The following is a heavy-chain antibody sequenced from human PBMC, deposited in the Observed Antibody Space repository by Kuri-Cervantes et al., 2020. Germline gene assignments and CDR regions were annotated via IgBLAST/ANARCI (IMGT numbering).Heavy chain of an antibody. D-gene: IGHD6-6*01. CDR2: VYPGDSDA. CDR3: ARPGEIGSSNQFDY. V-gene: IGHV5-51*01. J-gene: IGHJ4*02. Sequence: GESLKISCRGSGYRFTTYWIAWVRQMPGKGLEWMGIVYPGDSDARYSPSFQGHVTMSADKSISTVYLHWTSLKASDTAMYYYARPGEIGSSNQFDYWGQGTLVTVSS. CDR1: GYRFTTYW.